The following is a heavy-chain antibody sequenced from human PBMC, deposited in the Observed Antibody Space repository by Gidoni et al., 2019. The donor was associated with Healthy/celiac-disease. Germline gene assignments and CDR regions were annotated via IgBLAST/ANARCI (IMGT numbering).Heavy chain of an antibody. CDR1: GGSISSGGYS. D-gene: IGHD3-22*01. CDR2: IYYSGST. CDR3: AREGKPAINYYDSSGYYSF. V-gene: IGHV4-31*03. Sequence: QVQLQESGPGLVKPSQTLSLPCTVSGGSISSGGYSWSWIRQHPGKGLEWIGYIYYSGSTYYNPSLKSRVTISVDTSKNQFSLKLSSVTAADTAVYYCAREGKPAINYYDSSGYYSFWGQGTLVTVSS. J-gene: IGHJ4*02.